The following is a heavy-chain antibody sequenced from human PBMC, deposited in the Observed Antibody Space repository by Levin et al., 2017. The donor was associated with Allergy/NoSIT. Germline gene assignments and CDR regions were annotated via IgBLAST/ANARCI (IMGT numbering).Heavy chain of an antibody. V-gene: IGHV3-33*01. Sequence: GESLKISCAASGFTFSSYGMHWVRQAPGKGLEWVAVIWYDGSNKYYADSVKGRFTISRDNSKNTLYLQMNSLRAEDTAVYYCAREYYDYVWGSYRYTTKNYDAFDIWGQGTMVTVSS. J-gene: IGHJ3*02. CDR1: GFTFSSYG. CDR3: AREYYDYVWGSYRYTTKNYDAFDI. CDR2: IWYDGSNK. D-gene: IGHD3-16*02.